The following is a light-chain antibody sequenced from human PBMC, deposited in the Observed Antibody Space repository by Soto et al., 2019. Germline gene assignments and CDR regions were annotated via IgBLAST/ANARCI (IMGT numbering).Light chain of an antibody. V-gene: IGKV3-15*01. J-gene: IGKJ4*01. CDR1: QGIGST. Sequence: EIVMTQSPAPLSVSPGERATLSCRASQGIGSTLAWYQQKPGQTPRLLMYDTSTRATGVPARFSGSRSGTECTLTINSLQSEDFGVYYCQRYDNWPLTFGGGTKVHIK. CDR3: QRYDNWPLT. CDR2: DTS.